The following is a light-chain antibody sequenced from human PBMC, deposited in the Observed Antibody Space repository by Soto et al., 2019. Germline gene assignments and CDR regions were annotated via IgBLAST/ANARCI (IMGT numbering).Light chain of an antibody. J-gene: IGKJ5*01. CDR3: QQAHSFPIT. V-gene: IGKV1-12*01. Sequence: DIQMTQSPSSVSASVGDRVTITCRASQDISNWLAWYQQKPGKAPKLLIYAASSLQSGVPSRFSGSRSGTDFTLTISSLQPEDFANYFCQQAHSFPITFGQGTRLEIK. CDR1: QDISNW. CDR2: AAS.